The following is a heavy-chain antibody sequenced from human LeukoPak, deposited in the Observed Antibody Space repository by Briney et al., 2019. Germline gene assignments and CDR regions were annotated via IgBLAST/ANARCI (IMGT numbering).Heavy chain of an antibody. CDR2: IFYSGST. Sequence: SETLSLTCTVSSGSISTSNYYWGWVRQPPGKALEWIGNIFYSGSTYYSPSLKSRVTISLDTSRNQFSLKLNSVTAADTAVYYCAKYRGGSGYHFDYWGQGTLVTVSS. D-gene: IGHD5-12*01. V-gene: IGHV4-39*07. CDR3: AKYRGGSGYHFDY. J-gene: IGHJ4*02. CDR1: SGSISTSNYY.